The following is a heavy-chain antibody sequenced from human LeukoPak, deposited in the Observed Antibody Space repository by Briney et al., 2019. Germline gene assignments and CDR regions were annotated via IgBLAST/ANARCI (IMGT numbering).Heavy chain of an antibody. Sequence: PSETLSLTCAVSGYSISSGYYWGWIRQPPGKGLEWIGSIYHSGSTYYNPSLKSRVTISVDTSKNQFSLKLSSVTAADTAVYYCASTVFGVVALDYWGQGTLVTVSS. J-gene: IGHJ4*02. CDR1: GYSISSGYY. CDR3: ASTVFGVVALDY. CDR2: IYHSGST. V-gene: IGHV4-38-2*01. D-gene: IGHD3-3*01.